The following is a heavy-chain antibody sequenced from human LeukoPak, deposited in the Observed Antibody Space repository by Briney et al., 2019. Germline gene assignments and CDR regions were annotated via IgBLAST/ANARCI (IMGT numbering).Heavy chain of an antibody. Sequence: ASVKVSCKASGYRFTSYYMHWVRQAPGQGFEWMGIINPRDGSTTYAQKFQGRVTMTRDTSTSTLYMELISLRSEDTALYYCERDLVLHGAFDIWGQGTMVTVSS. CDR2: INPRDGST. CDR1: GYRFTSYY. V-gene: IGHV1-46*01. CDR3: ERDLVLHGAFDI. J-gene: IGHJ3*02.